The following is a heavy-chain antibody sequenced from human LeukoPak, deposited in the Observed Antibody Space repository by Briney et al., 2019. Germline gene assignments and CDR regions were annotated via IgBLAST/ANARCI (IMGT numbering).Heavy chain of an antibody. V-gene: IGHV3-7*01. CDR1: GFTFSSYW. J-gene: IGHJ6*03. Sequence: GGSLRLSCAASGFTFSSYWMSWVRQAPGKGLEWVANIKQDGREKYYVDSVKGRFTISRDNAKNSLYLQMNSLRAEDTAVYYCARGLYSNYYYYYMDVWGKGTTVTVSS. CDR3: ARGLYSNYYYYYMDV. CDR2: IKQDGREK. D-gene: IGHD4-11*01.